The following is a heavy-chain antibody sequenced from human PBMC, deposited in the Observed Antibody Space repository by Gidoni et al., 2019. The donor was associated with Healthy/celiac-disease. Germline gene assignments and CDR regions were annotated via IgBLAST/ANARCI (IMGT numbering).Heavy chain of an antibody. CDR2: INHSGST. J-gene: IGHJ4*02. CDR3: ARGCMITFGGVIPFDY. D-gene: IGHD3-16*02. V-gene: IGHV4-34*01. CDR1: GGSFSGYY. Sequence: QVQLQPWGAGLLKPSEPLSLTCAVYGGSFSGYYWRWIRQPPGKGLEGIGEINHSGSTNYNPSLKTRVTISVYTSKNQFSLKLSSVTAADTAVYYCARGCMITFGGVIPFDYWGQGTLVTVSS.